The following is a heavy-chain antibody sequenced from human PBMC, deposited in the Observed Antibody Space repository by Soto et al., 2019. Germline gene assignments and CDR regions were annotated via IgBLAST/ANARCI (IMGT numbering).Heavy chain of an antibody. D-gene: IGHD2-2*02. CDR2: IYYSGST. CDR1: GGSISSYY. CDR3: ARELYCSSTSCYTWGLGNWFDP. J-gene: IGHJ5*02. V-gene: IGHV4-59*01. Sequence: PSETLSLTXTVSGGSISSYYWSWIRQPPGKGLEWIGYIYYSGSTNYNPSLKSRVTISVDTSKNQFSLKLSSVTAADTAVYYCARELYCSSTSCYTWGLGNWFDPWGQGTLVTVSS.